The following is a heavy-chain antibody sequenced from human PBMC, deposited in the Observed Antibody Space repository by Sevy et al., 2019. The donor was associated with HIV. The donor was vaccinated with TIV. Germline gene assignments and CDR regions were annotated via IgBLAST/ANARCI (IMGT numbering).Heavy chain of an antibody. Sequence: GGSLRLSCAASGFTFSSYWMHWVRQAPGKGLVWVSHINSDGSKTGYADSVKGRFTISRDNAKNTLYLQMNSLRAEDTAVYYCASDILTGSDYWGQGTLVTVSS. CDR2: INSDGSKT. CDR3: ASDILTGSDY. CDR1: GFTFSSYW. V-gene: IGHV3-74*01. J-gene: IGHJ4*02. D-gene: IGHD3-9*01.